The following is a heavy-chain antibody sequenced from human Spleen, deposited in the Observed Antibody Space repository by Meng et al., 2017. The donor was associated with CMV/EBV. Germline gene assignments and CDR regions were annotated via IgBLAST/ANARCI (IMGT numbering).Heavy chain of an antibody. V-gene: IGHV1-2*02. CDR2: IYPNSGGT. CDR1: GYTFTDHY. Sequence: ASVKVSCKASGYTFTDHYFHWVRQAPGQGLEWMGWIYPNSGGTHYAQKFQGRLTVTTDTSTSTAYMELRSLRSDDTAVYYCARDRITIFGVVSYYGMDVWGQGTTVTVSS. D-gene: IGHD3-3*01. CDR3: ARDRITIFGVVSYYGMDV. J-gene: IGHJ6*02.